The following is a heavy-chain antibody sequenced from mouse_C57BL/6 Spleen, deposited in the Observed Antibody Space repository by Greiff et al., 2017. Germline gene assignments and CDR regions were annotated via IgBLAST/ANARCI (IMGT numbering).Heavy chain of an antibody. D-gene: IGHD3-2*02. V-gene: IGHV1-81*01. J-gene: IGHJ4*01. CDR3: ARSAQAPYYYAMDY. CDR2: IYPRSGNT. CDR1: GYTFTSYG. Sequence: VKLVESGAELARPGASVKLSCKASGYTFTSYGISWVKQRTGQGLEWIGEIYPRSGNTYYNEKFKGKATLTADKSSSTAYMELRSLTSEDSAVYFCARSAQAPYYYAMDYWGQGTSVTVSS.